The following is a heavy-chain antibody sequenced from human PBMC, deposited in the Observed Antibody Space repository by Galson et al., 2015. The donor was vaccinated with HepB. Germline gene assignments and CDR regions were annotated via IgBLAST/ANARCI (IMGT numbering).Heavy chain of an antibody. Sequence: SLRLSCAASGFTFSSHAMNWVRQAPGKGLEWVSAISDGGFSTFYADSVKGRFTISRDNSKNTLFLQMSSLRAEDTALYYCAKDVYGSSWYGAFDIWGQGTMVTVSS. CDR2: ISDGGFST. V-gene: IGHV3-23*01. J-gene: IGHJ3*02. CDR3: AKDVYGSSWYGAFDI. D-gene: IGHD6-13*01. CDR1: GFTFSSHA.